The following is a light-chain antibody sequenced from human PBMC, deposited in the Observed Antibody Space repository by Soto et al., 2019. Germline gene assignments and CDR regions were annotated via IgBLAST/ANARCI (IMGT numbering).Light chain of an antibody. CDR3: QQCNDWPWT. Sequence: EIVMTQSPATLSVSPGERATLSCRASQSVSNNLAWYQQKPGQAPRLLIYGASTRATGIPARFSGSGSGTEFTLTISSLQSEDFALYYCQQCNDWPWTFGQGTKVEIK. CDR2: GAS. V-gene: IGKV3-15*01. CDR1: QSVSNN. J-gene: IGKJ1*01.